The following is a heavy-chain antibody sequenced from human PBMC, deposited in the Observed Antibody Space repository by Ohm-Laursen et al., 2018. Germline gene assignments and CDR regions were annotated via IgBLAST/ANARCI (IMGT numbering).Heavy chain of an antibody. J-gene: IGHJ4*02. D-gene: IGHD4-23*01. CDR3: ARGPYGGNSEVRY. CDR2: IGAYNGNT. CDR1: GYTFTGYG. V-gene: IGHV1-18*01. Sequence: ASVKVSCKSSGYTFTGYGISWVRQAPGQGLEWMGWIGAYNGNTNYAQKLQGRVTMTRDTSISTGYMELSTLRSDDTAVYYCARGPYGGNSEVRYWGQGTLVTVSS.